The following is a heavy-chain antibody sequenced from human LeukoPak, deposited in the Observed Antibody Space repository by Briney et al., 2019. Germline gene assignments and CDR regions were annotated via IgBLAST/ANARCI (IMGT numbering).Heavy chain of an antibody. CDR1: EFTFISYD. Sequence: GSSLRLSCAASEFTFISYDMCCVRHPPGKGLEWFSRISNSDESTYYADSVKGRFTISRDNSENTFFLRMNTLRAEDTAVYYCARECGFLLWGQGTLVIVSS. V-gene: IGHV3-23*01. J-gene: IGHJ4*02. CDR2: ISNSDEST. D-gene: IGHD3-3*01. CDR3: ARECGFLL.